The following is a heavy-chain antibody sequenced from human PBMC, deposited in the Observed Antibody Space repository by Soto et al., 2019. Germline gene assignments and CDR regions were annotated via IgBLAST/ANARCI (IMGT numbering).Heavy chain of an antibody. J-gene: IGHJ4*02. V-gene: IGHV3-23*01. Sequence: GGFLRLSCAASGFAFSTFAMTWVRQAPGKGLEWVAAISVSGNNAYYADSVKGRFTISRDNSQNSVFLQMSSLRADDTAVYYCARDQLGPGILYSLGVLLPEYGLWGQGTLVTVSS. CDR1: GFAFSTFA. CDR3: ARDQLGPGILYSLGVLLPEYGL. D-gene: IGHD3-22*01. CDR2: ISVSGNNA.